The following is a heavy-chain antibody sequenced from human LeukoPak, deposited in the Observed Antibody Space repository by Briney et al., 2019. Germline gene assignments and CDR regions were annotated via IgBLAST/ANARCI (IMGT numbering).Heavy chain of an antibody. D-gene: IGHD3-22*01. J-gene: IGHJ4*02. CDR1: GGTFSSYA. V-gene: IGHV1-69*04. CDR2: IIPILGIA. Sequence: SVKVSCKASGGTFSSYAISWVRQAPGQGLEWMGRIIPILGIANYAQKFQGRVTITADKSTSTAYMELSSLRSEDTAVYYCALYYYDSSGYYYPPWGFDYWGQGTLVTVSS. CDR3: ALYYYDSSGYYYPPWGFDY.